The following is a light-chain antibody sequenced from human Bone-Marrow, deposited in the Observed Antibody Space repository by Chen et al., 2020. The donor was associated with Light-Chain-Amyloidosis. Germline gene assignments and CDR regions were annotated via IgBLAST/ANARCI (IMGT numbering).Light chain of an antibody. J-gene: IGLJ2*01. CDR2: RDT. CDR1: DLPTKY. CDR3: QSADSSGTYAVI. V-gene: IGLV3-25*03. Sequence: SYELTQPPSVSVSPGQTARITCSGDDLPTKYAYWYQQKPGQAPVLVIHRDTERPSGISERFSGSRSGTTATLTMSGVQAGDEADYHCQSADSSGTYAVIFGGGTKLTVL.